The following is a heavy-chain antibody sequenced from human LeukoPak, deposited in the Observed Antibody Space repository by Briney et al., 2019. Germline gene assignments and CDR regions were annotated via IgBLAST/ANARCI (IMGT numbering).Heavy chain of an antibody. CDR3: AREIGPIQLHLWGSAFDY. Sequence: ASVKVSCKASGYTFTNYYMHWVRQAPGQGLEWLGLITPSGGSTWYAQKLQGRVTMTRDMSTSTDYMELSSLRSEDTAVYYCAREIGPIQLHLWGSAFDYWGQGTLVTVSS. CDR2: ITPSGGST. D-gene: IGHD5-18*01. J-gene: IGHJ4*02. CDR1: GYTFTNYY. V-gene: IGHV1-46*01.